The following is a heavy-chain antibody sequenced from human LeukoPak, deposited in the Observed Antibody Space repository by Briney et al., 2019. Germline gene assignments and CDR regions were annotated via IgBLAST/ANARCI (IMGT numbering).Heavy chain of an antibody. CDR3: ARAPPSNGYSYHFDI. Sequence: GGSLRLSCAASGFTFSSQWMHWVRQAPGKGLVWVSRINRDGSGIIYADSVKGRFTISRDNAKNTLYLQTNSLRAEDTAVYYCARAPPSNGYSYHFDIWGQGTMVTVSS. J-gene: IGHJ3*02. CDR2: INRDGSGI. CDR1: GFTFSSQW. D-gene: IGHD5-18*01. V-gene: IGHV3-74*01.